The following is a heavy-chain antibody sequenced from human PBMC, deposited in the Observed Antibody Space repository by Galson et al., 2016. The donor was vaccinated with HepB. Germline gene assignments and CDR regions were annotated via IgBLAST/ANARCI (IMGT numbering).Heavy chain of an antibody. V-gene: IGHV3-30*04. CDR3: ARVGFGRSYGQGFDY. D-gene: IGHD3-16*01. Sequence: SLRLSCAASGLTFTGYAIHWVRQAPGKGLEWVAVISYDGGNKYYADSVKGRFTISRDDSKNTLYLQMDSLRPEDTAVYYCARVGFGRSYGQGFDYWGQGTLVTVSS. J-gene: IGHJ4*02. CDR1: GLTFTGYA. CDR2: ISYDGGNK.